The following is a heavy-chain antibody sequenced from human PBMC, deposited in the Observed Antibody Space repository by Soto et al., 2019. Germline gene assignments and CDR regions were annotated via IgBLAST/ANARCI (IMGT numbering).Heavy chain of an antibody. J-gene: IGHJ3*02. Sequence: EVQLVESGGGLEQPGGSLRLSCAASGFTLSSSEMNWVRQAPGKGLEWVSYVGSSGNTKYYADSVKGRFTISRDNAKNSLYLQMNSLRAEDTAVYYCARGLEHYFKPGVFDIWGQGTMVTVSS. V-gene: IGHV3-48*03. D-gene: IGHD1-26*01. CDR2: VGSSGNTK. CDR1: GFTLSSSE. CDR3: ARGLEHYFKPGVFDI.